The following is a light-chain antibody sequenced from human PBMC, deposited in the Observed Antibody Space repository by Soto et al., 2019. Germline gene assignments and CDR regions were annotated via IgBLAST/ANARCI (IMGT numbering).Light chain of an antibody. V-gene: IGLV1-44*01. Sequence: QSVLTQSPSVSGTPGQRVTIFCSGSRSNIGSNAVNWYQQLPGTAPKLLIYSNNYRPSGVPDRFSGSKSGTSASVAISGLQSEDEADYYCAAWDDTLNGYVFGTGTKLTVL. CDR1: RSNIGSNA. J-gene: IGLJ1*01. CDR3: AAWDDTLNGYV. CDR2: SNN.